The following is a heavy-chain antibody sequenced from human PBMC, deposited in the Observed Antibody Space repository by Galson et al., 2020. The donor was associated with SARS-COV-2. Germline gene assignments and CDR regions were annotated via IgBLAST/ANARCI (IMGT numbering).Heavy chain of an antibody. Sequence: SETLSLTCAVFGGSFNDYYWTWIRRAPGKGLEWIGDIYHNGITYYNPSLTSRLTISVDTSQNQFSLHLSSVTAADTADYYCARGGWYYSRDRGEGFGPWGQGTLVTVSS. J-gene: IGHJ5*02. D-gene: IGHD6-19*01. CDR1: GGSFNDYY. CDR2: IYHNGIT. CDR3: ARGGWYYSRDRGEGFGP. V-gene: IGHV4-34*01.